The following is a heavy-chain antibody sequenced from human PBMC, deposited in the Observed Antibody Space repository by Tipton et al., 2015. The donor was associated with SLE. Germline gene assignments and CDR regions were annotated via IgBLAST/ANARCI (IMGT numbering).Heavy chain of an antibody. Sequence: TLSLTCAVSGGSISSYYWSWIRQPAGKGLEWIGRIYTSGSTNYNPSLKSRVTMSVDTSKNQFSLKLSSVTAADTAVYYCARRGVVRSRWFDPWGQGTLVTVSS. CDR1: GGSISSYY. V-gene: IGHV4-4*07. CDR3: ARRGVVRSRWFDP. CDR2: IYTSGST. J-gene: IGHJ5*02. D-gene: IGHD6-6*01.